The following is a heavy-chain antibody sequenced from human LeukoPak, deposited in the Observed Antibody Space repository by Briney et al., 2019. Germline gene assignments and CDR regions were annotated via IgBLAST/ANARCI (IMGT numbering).Heavy chain of an antibody. J-gene: IGHJ4*02. CDR1: GFTFSSYA. D-gene: IGHD6-13*01. Sequence: GGSLRLSCAASGFTFSSYAMSWVRQAPGKGLEWVSGISPGGDTTYYADSVKGRFTISRDNAKNTLYLQMDSLRAEDTAVYYCAREAYSSDWYGPDYWGQGTLVTVSS. CDR2: ISPGGDTT. V-gene: IGHV3-23*01. CDR3: AREAYSSDWYGPDY.